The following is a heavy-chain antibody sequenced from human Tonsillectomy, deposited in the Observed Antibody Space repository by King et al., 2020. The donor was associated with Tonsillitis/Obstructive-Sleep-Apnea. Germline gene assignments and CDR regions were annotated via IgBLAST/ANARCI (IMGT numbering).Heavy chain of an antibody. CDR1: GGSFSDYD. D-gene: IGHD3-10*01. V-gene: IGHV4-34*01. J-gene: IGHJ4*02. CDR2: INHSGST. CDR3: ARDTYYSYGWGSYNRTLFDY. Sequence: VQLQQWGAGLLKPSETLSLTCAVYGGSFSDYDWSWVRQPPGKGLEWIGVINHSGSTNYNPSLKSRLTISVDTSKNQFSLKLSSVTAADTAVYYCARDTYYSYGWGSYNRTLFDYWGQGTLVTVSS.